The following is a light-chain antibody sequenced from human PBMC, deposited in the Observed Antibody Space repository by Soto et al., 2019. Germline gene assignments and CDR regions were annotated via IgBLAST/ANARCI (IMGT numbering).Light chain of an antibody. CDR2: ETY. CDR1: QSVRNNY. Sequence: EIVLTQSPDTLSSSPGERLTLSCRASQSVRNNYLAWYQLKPGQAPRLLIYETYRRATGIPDRFSGSGSGTDFTLTISRLEPEDFAVYHCQHYCSSSRTLGPGTKVDTK. J-gene: IGKJ1*01. CDR3: QHYCSSSRT. V-gene: IGKV3-20*01.